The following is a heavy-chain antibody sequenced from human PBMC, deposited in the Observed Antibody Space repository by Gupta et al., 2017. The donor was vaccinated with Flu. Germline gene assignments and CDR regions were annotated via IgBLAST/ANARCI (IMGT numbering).Heavy chain of an antibody. D-gene: IGHD5-12*01. CDR2: ISGNGFDT. CDR3: VREGYNYVDFEI. J-gene: IGHJ3*02. CDR1: TLSAYA. V-gene: IGHV3-23*01. Sequence: TLSAYAMSWVRQAPGKGLEWVSNISGNGFDTQDADSVKGRFTVYRDNAKKTLYLEMNRLKAEDTARYHWVREGYNYVDFEIWGQGTMVPVS.